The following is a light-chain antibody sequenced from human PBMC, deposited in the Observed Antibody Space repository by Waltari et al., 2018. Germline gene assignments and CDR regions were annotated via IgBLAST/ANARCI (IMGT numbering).Light chain of an antibody. Sequence: QSVLTQPPSASWTPGQRVTISCSGGSSNIGTYGVNWYQQLPGTAPKLLISGHDQPPSGVPDRFSASKSGTSASLAISGLQFEDEAEYYCATWDNSLDAVVFGGGTKLTVL. CDR2: GHD. CDR1: SSNIGTYG. V-gene: IGLV1-44*01. CDR3: ATWDNSLDAVV. J-gene: IGLJ2*01.